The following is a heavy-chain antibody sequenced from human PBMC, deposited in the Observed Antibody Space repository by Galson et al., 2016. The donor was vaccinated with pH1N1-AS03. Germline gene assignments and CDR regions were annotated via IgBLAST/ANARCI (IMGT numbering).Heavy chain of an antibody. CDR3: AREGKMAARLAFDY. CDR1: GFTVSTHY. Sequence: SLRLSCAASGFTVSTHYINWVRQAPGKGLEWVSVIYDGGSTYYADSVKGRLTISRDNSRNTVYLQMTSLRPEDTGVYYCAREGKMAARLAFDYWGQGTLVAVSS. D-gene: IGHD6-6*01. J-gene: IGHJ4*02. CDR2: IYDGGST. V-gene: IGHV3-53*05.